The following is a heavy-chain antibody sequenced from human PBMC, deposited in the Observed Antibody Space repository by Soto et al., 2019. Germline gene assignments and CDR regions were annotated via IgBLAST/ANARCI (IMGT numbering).Heavy chain of an antibody. CDR3: ARQFGYCSSTSCLGAFDI. D-gene: IGHD2-2*03. CDR2: IGTAGDT. V-gene: IGHV3-13*01. CDR1: AFTFSSYD. J-gene: IGHJ3*02. Sequence: EVQLVESGGGLVQPGGSLRLSCAASAFTFSSYDMQWVRQATGKGLEWVSAIGTAGDTYYPASVKGRFTISRENAKNSLYLQMNSLRAGDTAVYYCARQFGYCSSTSCLGAFDIWGQGTMVTVSS.